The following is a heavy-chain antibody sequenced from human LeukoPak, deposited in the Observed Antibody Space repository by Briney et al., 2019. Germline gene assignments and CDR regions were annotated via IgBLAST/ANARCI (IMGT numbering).Heavy chain of an antibody. CDR2: INWNGGST. D-gene: IGHD6-19*01. CDR1: GFTFDDYG. Sequence: GGSLRLSCAASGFTFDDYGMSWVRQAPGKGLEWVSGINWNGGSTGYADSVKGRFTISRDNAKNSLYLQMNSLRAEDTAVYYCAKDLGGGSGCYDLWGRGTLVTVSS. J-gene: IGHJ2*01. CDR3: AKDLGGGSGCYDL. V-gene: IGHV3-20*04.